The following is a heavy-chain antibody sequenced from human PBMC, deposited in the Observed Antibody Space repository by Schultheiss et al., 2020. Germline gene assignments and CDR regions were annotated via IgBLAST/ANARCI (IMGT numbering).Heavy chain of an antibody. J-gene: IGHJ4*02. V-gene: IGHV1-46*03. CDR1: GYTLTTYY. CDR3: TTGNAVPLPDY. D-gene: IGHD2-2*01. Sequence: ASVKVSCKASGYTLTTYYMHWVRQAPGQGLEWMGIIHPSSGSTSYAQKFQGRVTMTRDTSTSTIYMELSSLTSDDTAVYYCTTGNAVPLPDYWGQGTLVTVYS. CDR2: IHPSSGST.